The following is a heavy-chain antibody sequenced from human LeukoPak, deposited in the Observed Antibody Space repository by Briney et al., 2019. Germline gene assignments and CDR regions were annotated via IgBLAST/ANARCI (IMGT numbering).Heavy chain of an antibody. D-gene: IGHD3-10*01. CDR3: VRDIYSKYLDF. J-gene: IGHJ2*01. CDR2: IWYDASDK. V-gene: IGHV3-33*01. CDR1: RFSFRSHG. Sequence: PARSLRLSCAASRFSFRSHGMHWVRQAPGKGLEWVAVIWYDASDKYYADSVRGRFTVSRDNYKNTFHLRMNSLSVDDTAVYYCVRDIYSKYLDFWGRGTLVTVSS.